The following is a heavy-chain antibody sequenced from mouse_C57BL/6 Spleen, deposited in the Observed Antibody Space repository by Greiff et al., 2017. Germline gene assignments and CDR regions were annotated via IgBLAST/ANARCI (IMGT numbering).Heavy chain of an antibody. V-gene: IGHV1-64*01. CDR1: GYTFTSYW. CDR3: ARSRYYGSSSYWYFDV. Sequence: VQLQQPGAELVKPGASVKLSCKASGYTFTSYWMHWVKQRPGQGLEWIGMIHPNSGSTNYNEKFKSKATLTVDKSSSSAYMQLSSLTSEDSAVYYCARSRYYGSSSYWYFDVWGTGTTVTVSS. J-gene: IGHJ1*03. CDR2: IHPNSGST. D-gene: IGHD1-1*01.